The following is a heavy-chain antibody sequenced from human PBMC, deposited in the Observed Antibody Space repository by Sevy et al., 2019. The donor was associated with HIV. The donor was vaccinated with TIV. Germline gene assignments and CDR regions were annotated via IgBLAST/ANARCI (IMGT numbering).Heavy chain of an antibody. CDR2: ISYDGNKK. Sequence: GGSLRLSCAASGFTFRSYGMHWVRQAPGKGLEWVAVISYDGNKKIYADSVKGRFTISRDNSKNTLYLQMNSLRAVDTAVYYWAKDRNDYGDPYFDYWGQGTLVTVSS. CDR1: GFTFRSYG. J-gene: IGHJ4*02. CDR3: AKDRNDYGDPYFDY. D-gene: IGHD4-17*01. V-gene: IGHV3-30*18.